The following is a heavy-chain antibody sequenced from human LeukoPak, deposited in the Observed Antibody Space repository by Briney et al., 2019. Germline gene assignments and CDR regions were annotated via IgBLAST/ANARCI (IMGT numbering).Heavy chain of an antibody. CDR1: GFTFRTYW. V-gene: IGHV3-7*01. J-gene: IGHJ5*02. CDR2: IEQDGSER. D-gene: IGHD1-26*01. Sequence: GGSVSLSCAPSGFTFRTYWVAWVRQAPGKGREWVATIEQDGSERFHVDSVKGRFTIHRDNAKKSLYVQMNSLRGEDTAVYYCAGARGWEFSSWGQGTLVTVSS. CDR3: AGARGWEFSS.